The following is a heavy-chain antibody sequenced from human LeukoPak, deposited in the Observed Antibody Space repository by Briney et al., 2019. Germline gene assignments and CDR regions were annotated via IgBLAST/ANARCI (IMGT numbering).Heavy chain of an antibody. CDR1: GFTFSSYE. V-gene: IGHV3-48*03. D-gene: IGHD1-26*01. CDR3: AREGGSIRYFDY. CDR2: ISSSGSTI. Sequence: GGSLRLSCAASGFTFSSYEMNWVRQAPGKGLEWVSYISSSGSTIYYADSVKGRFTISRDNAKNSLYLQMNSLRAEDTAVYYCAREGGSIRYFDYWGQGTLVTVSS. J-gene: IGHJ4*02.